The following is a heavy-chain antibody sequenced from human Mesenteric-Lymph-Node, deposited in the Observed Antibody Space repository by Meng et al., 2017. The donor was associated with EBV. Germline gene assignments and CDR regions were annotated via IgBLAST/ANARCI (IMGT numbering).Heavy chain of an antibody. CDR1: GFSLSTRGVA. CDR3: AYAFASIA. Sequence: QTPFKETIPTLVNPAQTLTLTCSFPGFSLSTRGVALGWIRQPPGKALEWLALIYWDDDKRYSPSLKSRLTITKDTSKNHVVLTLSNMDPVDTATYYCAYAFASIAWGQGTLVTVSS. V-gene: IGHV2-5*02. CDR2: IYWDDDK. J-gene: IGHJ4*02. D-gene: IGHD2-15*01.